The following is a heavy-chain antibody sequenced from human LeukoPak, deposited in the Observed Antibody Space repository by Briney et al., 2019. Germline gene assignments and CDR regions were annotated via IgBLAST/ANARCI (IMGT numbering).Heavy chain of an antibody. CDR3: ARGPDWFDP. J-gene: IGHJ5*02. Sequence: GGSLRLSCAASGFTFSSYEMNWVRQAPGKGLEWVSYISSSGSTIYYADSVKGRFTISRDNAKNPLYLQMSSLRAEDTAVYYCARGPDWFDPWGQGTLVTVSS. V-gene: IGHV3-48*03. CDR1: GFTFSSYE. CDR2: ISSSGSTI.